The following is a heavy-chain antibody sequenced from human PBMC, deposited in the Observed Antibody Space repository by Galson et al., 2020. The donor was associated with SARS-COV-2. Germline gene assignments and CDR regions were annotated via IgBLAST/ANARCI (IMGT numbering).Heavy chain of an antibody. CDR1: GFTFSDSA. CDR3: TRVPRYRSSCWDSFDF. D-gene: IGHD6-6*01. J-gene: IGHJ3*01. V-gene: IGHV3-73*01. CDR2: IRSKPNNYAT. Sequence: KVSCAASGFTFSDSAMYWVRQASGKGLEWVGRIRSKPNNYATAYAASVKGRFTISRDDSQNTAYLQMNTLKTEDTAVYYWTRVPRYRSSCWDSFDFWGQGTMVTVSS.